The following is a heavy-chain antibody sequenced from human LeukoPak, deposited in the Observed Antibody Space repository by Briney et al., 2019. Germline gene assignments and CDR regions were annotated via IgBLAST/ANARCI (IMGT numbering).Heavy chain of an antibody. CDR1: GFTFSTYD. CDR3: ARGLRKTILGGDCY. J-gene: IGHJ4*02. CDR2: ISGSGGNI. D-gene: IGHD3-3*01. Sequence: PGGSLRLSCAASGFTFSTYDMKWVRQAPGKGLEWVSHISGSGGNIRYADSVKGRFTISRDNAKNSLYLQMNSLRADDTAVYYCARGLRKTILGGDCYWDQGTLVTVSS. V-gene: IGHV3-48*03.